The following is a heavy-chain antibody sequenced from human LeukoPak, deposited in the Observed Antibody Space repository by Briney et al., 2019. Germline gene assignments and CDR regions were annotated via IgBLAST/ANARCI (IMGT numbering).Heavy chain of an antibody. CDR1: GFTFSSHW. Sequence: GGSLRLSCAASGFTFSSHWMTWVRQAPGKGLEWVSVISANGDDTKYADSVKGRFTSSRDNSRNTLYLQMSSLRAEDTAVYYCAKDGPSRPYDYWGQGTQVTVSS. J-gene: IGHJ4*02. D-gene: IGHD2-2*01. CDR3: AKDGPSRPYDY. CDR2: ISANGDDT. V-gene: IGHV3-23*01.